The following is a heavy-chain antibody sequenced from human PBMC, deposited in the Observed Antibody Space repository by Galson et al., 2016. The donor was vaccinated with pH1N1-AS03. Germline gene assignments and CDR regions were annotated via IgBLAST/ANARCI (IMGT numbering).Heavy chain of an antibody. CDR2: IWHDGSGK. D-gene: IGHD3-16*02. CDR1: GFTFSSHG. CDR3: ARDRHYYDYIWGTYRYDWYFDL. J-gene: IGHJ2*01. V-gene: IGHV3-33*01. Sequence: SLRLSCAASGFTFSSHGMRWVRQTPGRGLEWVAVIWHDGSGKYYADSVKGRFTISRDNSKNTLYLQMNSLRAEDTAVYYCARDRHYYDYIWGTYRYDWYFDLWGRGTLVTVSS.